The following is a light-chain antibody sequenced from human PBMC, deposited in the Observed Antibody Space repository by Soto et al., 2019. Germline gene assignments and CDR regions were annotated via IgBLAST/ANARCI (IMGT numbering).Light chain of an antibody. V-gene: IGKV3-11*01. Sequence: EIALKKSAAALSLSNRERATLSCSSSQSVKTFLVWYQQRPGQAPRLLIYDASHRAAGIPARFSGSGFGTDFTLTISSLEPEDAAVYYCHQRSNWPPITVGQGGRLEIK. J-gene: IGKJ5*01. CDR1: QSVKTF. CDR2: DAS. CDR3: HQRSNWPPIT.